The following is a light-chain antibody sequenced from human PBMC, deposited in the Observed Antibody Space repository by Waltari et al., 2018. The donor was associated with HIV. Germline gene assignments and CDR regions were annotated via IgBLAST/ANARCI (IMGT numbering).Light chain of an antibody. J-gene: IGLJ3*02. CDR3: SSWDDRLNGQGV. CDR1: RSNIGRTT. CDR2: NDN. V-gene: IGLV1-44*01. Sequence: QSVLTQPPSPSGTPGPRVTIACSGTRSNIGRTTVNLYQLLPGTAPKLLIYNDNERPSGVPGRFSGSRSGASASLAISGLQPEDEADYYCSSWDDRLNGQGVFGGGTKLTVL.